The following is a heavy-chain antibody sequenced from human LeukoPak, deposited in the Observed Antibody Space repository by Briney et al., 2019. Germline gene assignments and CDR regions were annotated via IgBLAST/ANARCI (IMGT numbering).Heavy chain of an antibody. D-gene: IGHD3-10*01. CDR2: ISYDGSKK. CDR1: GFTFSSYA. Sequence: GGSLGLSCAASGFTFSSYAMHWVRQAPGKGLEWVAGISYDGSKKYYADSVRGRFTISRDNPKKTLYLQMNSLRAEDTAVYYCASGYYYGSGDFYYGMDVWGQGTTVTVSS. CDR3: ASGYYYGSGDFYYGMDV. J-gene: IGHJ6*02. V-gene: IGHV3-30-3*01.